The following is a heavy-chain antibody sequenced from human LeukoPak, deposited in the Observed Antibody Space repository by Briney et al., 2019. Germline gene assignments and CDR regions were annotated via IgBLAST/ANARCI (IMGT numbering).Heavy chain of an antibody. J-gene: IGHJ6*02. Sequence: GGSLRLSCAASGFTFSSYWMSWVRQARGKGLEWVANIKQEGSEKYYVDSVKGRFTISRDNAKPSLYLQMKSLSAEDTAVYYCARAVAGSYYYYGMDVWGQGTTVTVSS. CDR2: IKQEGSEK. D-gene: IGHD6-19*01. CDR3: ARAVAGSYYYYGMDV. CDR1: GFTFSSYW. V-gene: IGHV3-7*01.